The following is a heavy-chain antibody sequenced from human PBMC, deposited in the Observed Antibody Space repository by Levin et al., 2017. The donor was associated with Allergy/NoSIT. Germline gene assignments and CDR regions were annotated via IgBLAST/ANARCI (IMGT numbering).Heavy chain of an antibody. V-gene: IGHV3-53*01. D-gene: IGHD4-17*01. Sequence: RGESLKISCAASGFTVSSNYMSWVRQAPGKGLEWVSVIYSAGSTYYADSLKGRFTISRDNSKNTLYPQMNSLRAEDTAVYYCARGHYGPYYFDYWGQGTLVTVSS. CDR1: GFTVSSNY. CDR3: ARGHYGPYYFDY. J-gene: IGHJ4*02. CDR2: IYSAGST.